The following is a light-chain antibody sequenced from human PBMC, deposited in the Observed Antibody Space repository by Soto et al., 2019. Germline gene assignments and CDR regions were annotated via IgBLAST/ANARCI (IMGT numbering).Light chain of an antibody. Sequence: EIVMTQSPATLSVSPGERATLSCWASQSVSSNLAWYQQKPGQVPRLLIYGASTRATGIPARFSGSGSGTEFTLTISSLQSEDFAIYYCQHYNNWPPWTFGQGTKVEIK. J-gene: IGKJ1*01. CDR1: QSVSSN. CDR3: QHYNNWPPWT. CDR2: GAS. V-gene: IGKV3-15*01.